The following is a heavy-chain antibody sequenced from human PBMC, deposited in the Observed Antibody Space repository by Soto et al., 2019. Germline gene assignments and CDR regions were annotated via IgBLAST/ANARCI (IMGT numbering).Heavy chain of an antibody. D-gene: IGHD4-17*01. CDR2: ISPLKGRT. CDR1: GYTFTSYG. J-gene: IGHJ1*01. CDR3: AMDYGDRPEYFKH. V-gene: IGHV1-18*04. Sequence: QVQLVQSGPDLKRPGASMKVACKASGYTFTSYGISWVRQAPGQGLEWMAWISPLKGRTQYSQKAQGRGTLSTDTSSNTAYMEMTTLRVDDTAVYYCAMDYGDRPEYFKHCGQGTLVTVS.